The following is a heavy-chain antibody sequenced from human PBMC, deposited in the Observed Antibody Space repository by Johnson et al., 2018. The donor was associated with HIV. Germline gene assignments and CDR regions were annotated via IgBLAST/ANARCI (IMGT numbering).Heavy chain of an antibody. CDR1: GFTFSSYA. V-gene: IGHV3-30-3*01. D-gene: IGHD6-19*01. CDR3: SKDCSSGWWRITKSDAFDI. CDR2: ISYDGSNK. Sequence: QVQLVESGGGVVQPGRSLRLSCAASGFTFSSYAMHCVRQAPGKGLEWVAVISYDGSNKYYADSVKGRFTISRDNCKNTPYLQMNSLRAEDTAVYYWSKDCSSGWWRITKSDAFDIWGQGTMVTVSS. J-gene: IGHJ3*02.